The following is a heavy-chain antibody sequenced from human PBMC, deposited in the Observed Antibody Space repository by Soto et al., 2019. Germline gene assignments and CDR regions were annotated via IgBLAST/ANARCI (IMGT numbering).Heavy chain of an antibody. D-gene: IGHD1-1*01. CDR3: TTAWTLTGRGLGAFDI. Sequence: PGGSLRLSCAASGFTFSNAWMSWVRQAPGKGLEWVGRIKSKTDGGTTDYAAPVKGRFTISRDDSKNTLYLQMNSLKTEDTAVYYCTTAWTLTGRGLGAFDIWGQGTMVTVSS. CDR2: IKSKTDGGTT. V-gene: IGHV3-15*01. J-gene: IGHJ3*02. CDR1: GFTFSNAW.